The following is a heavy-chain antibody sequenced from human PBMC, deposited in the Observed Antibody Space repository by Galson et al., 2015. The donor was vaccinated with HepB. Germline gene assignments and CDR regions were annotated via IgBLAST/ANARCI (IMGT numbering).Heavy chain of an antibody. J-gene: IGHJ4*02. Sequence: SLRLSCAASGFTFSSYSMNWVRQAPGKGLEWVSSISSSSSYIYYADSVKGRFTISRDNAKNSLYLQMNSLRAEDTAVYYCEVDFWSGYQYLDYWGQGTLVTVSS. V-gene: IGHV3-21*01. CDR2: ISSSSSYI. D-gene: IGHD3-3*01. CDR3: EVDFWSGYQYLDY. CDR1: GFTFSSYS.